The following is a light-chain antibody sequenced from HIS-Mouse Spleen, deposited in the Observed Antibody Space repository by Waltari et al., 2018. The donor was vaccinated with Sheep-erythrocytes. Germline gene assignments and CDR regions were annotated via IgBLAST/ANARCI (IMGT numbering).Light chain of an antibody. CDR3: QQFNNYPRT. Sequence: AIQLTKSPSSLSASVGDRVTITCRGSQGISSALAWYQQKPGKAPKLLIYDASSLESGVPSRFSGSGSGTDFTLTISSLQPEDFATYYCQQFNNYPRTFGQGTKVEIK. V-gene: IGKV1D-13*01. CDR2: DAS. CDR1: QGISSA. J-gene: IGKJ1*01.